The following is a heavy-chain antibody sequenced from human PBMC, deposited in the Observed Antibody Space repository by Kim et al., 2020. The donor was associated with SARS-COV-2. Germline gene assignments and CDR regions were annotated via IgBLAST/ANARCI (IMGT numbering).Heavy chain of an antibody. CDR3: ARRFQSWSYYYFDY. V-gene: IGHV3-74*01. CDR2: INSDGSIT. J-gene: IGHJ4*02. D-gene: IGHD1-26*01. CDR1: GFTFSRHW. Sequence: GGSLRLSCAASGFTFSRHWMHWVRQAPGKGLVWVSRINSDGSITSYADSVKGRFTISRDNAKNTLYLQMNSLRAEDTAVYYCARRFQSWSYYYFDYWGQGTLVTVSS.